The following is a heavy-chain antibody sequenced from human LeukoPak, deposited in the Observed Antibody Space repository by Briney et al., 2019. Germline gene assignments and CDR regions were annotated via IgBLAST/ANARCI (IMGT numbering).Heavy chain of an antibody. D-gene: IGHD2/OR15-2a*01. Sequence: PGGSLRLSCAAPGFAFSTNWMIWLRQAPEKGLEWVANIKEDGSATYYVDSVKGRFTISRDNAKNSLYLQMNSLRAEDTAIYYCARGGTRSPIDWGPGTLVTVSS. J-gene: IGHJ4*02. CDR2: IKEDGSAT. CDR3: ARGGTRSPID. V-gene: IGHV3-7*01. CDR1: GFAFSTNW.